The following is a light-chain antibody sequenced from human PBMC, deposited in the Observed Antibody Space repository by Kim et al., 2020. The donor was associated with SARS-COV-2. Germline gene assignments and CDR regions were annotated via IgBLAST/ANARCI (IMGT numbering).Light chain of an antibody. V-gene: IGKV3-20*01. CDR1: QGVGSKY. CDR2: GAS. CDR3: QQYGDSRT. Sequence: LSPGERATLSCRASQGVGSKYLAWYQQNPGQAPRLLIYGASSRATGIPDRFSGSGSGKDFTLTISGLEPEDFAVYYCQQYGDSRTFGQGTKVDIK. J-gene: IGKJ1*01.